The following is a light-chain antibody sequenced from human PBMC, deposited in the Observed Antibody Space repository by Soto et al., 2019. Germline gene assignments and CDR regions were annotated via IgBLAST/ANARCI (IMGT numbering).Light chain of an antibody. CDR1: QGIGTY. CDR2: ASS. CDR3: LQHNSYPALT. V-gene: IGKV1-9*01. Sequence: IQLTQSPSSLSASVGDRVTVTCRASQGIGTYLVWYQQKSGKAPTVLIYASSTLQTGVPSRFSGSGSGTEFTLTISSLQPEDFATYYCLQHNSYPALTFGGGTKVDIK. J-gene: IGKJ4*01.